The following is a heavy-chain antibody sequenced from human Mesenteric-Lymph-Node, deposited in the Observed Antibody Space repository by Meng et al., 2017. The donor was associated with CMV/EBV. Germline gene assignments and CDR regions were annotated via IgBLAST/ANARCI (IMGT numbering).Heavy chain of an antibody. CDR1: GYPFTGYY. V-gene: IGHV1-2*02. D-gene: IGHD3-3*01. J-gene: IGHJ5*02. Sequence: ASVKVSCKASGYPFTGYYMHWVRQAPGQGLEWMGWINPNSGGTNYAQKFQGRVTMTRDTSISTAYMELSRLRSDDTAVYYCARGPFISKYYDFWSGYPTQFDPWGQGTLVTVSS. CDR3: ARGPFISKYYDFWSGYPTQFDP. CDR2: INPNSGGT.